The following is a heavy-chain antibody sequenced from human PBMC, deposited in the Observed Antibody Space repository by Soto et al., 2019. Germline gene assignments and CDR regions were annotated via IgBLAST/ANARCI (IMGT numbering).Heavy chain of an antibody. CDR2: IWYDGSNK. CDR1: GFTFSSYG. Sequence: QVQLVESGGGVVQPGRSLRLSCAASGFTFSSYGMHWVRQAPGKGLEWVEVIWYDGSNKYYADSVKGRFTISRDNSKNTLHLQMNSLRAEETAVYDGERDGMTNNYYYYYMDVWGQGTPVTVSS. D-gene: IGHD2-8*01. V-gene: IGHV3-33*01. CDR3: ERDGMTNNYYYYYMDV. J-gene: IGHJ6*03.